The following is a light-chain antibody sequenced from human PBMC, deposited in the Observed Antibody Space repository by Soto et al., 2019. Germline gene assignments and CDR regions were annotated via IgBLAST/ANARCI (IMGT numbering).Light chain of an antibody. J-gene: IGKJ5*01. CDR1: RTVSTY. Sequence: DIVLTQSPATLSLSPGERATLSCRASRTVSTYLAWYQQKPGQAPRLLIYDASNRATGTPARFSGSGSGTDFTLTISSLEPEDFAVYYCQQRSDWPTFGQGTRLEIK. CDR2: DAS. CDR3: QQRSDWPT. V-gene: IGKV3-11*01.